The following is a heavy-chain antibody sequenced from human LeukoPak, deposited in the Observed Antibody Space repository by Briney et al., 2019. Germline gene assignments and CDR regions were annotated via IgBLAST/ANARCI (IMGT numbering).Heavy chain of an antibody. V-gene: IGHV4-61*02. CDR2: IYTSGST. CDR1: GGSISSGSYY. Sequence: PSETLSLTCTVSGGSISSGSYYWSWIRQPAGKGLEWIGRIYTSGSTNYNPSLKSRVTISVDTSKNQFSLKLSSVTAADTAVYYCAGSSSLRDYWGQGTLVTVSS. D-gene: IGHD6-6*01. CDR3: AGSSSLRDY. J-gene: IGHJ4*02.